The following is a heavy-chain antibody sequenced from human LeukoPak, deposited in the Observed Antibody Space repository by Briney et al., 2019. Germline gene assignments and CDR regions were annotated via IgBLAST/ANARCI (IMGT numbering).Heavy chain of an antibody. J-gene: IGHJ4*02. D-gene: IGHD6-6*01. CDR3: AKSIAARFTGYFDY. Sequence: YPGGSLRLSCAASGFTFSSYAMSWVRQAPGKGLEWVSAISGSGGSTYYADSVKGRFTISRDNSKNTLYLQMNSLRAEDTAVYYCAKSIAARFTGYFDYRGQGTLVTVSS. CDR2: ISGSGGST. CDR1: GFTFSSYA. V-gene: IGHV3-23*01.